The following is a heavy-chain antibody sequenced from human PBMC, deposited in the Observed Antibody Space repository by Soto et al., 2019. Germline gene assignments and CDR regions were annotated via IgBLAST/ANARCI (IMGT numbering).Heavy chain of an antibody. V-gene: IGHV3-7*01. J-gene: IGHJ4*02. Sequence: EVQLVESGGGLVQPGGSLRLSCATSGFTFSSYWMSWVRQAPGKGLEWVANIKQDGSEKYYVDSVKGRFTISRDNAKNSLYLQMNSLRAEDTAVYYCARDFPDDYGDYVDYWGQGTLVPVSS. CDR1: GFTFSSYW. CDR2: IKQDGSEK. CDR3: ARDFPDDYGDYVDY. D-gene: IGHD4-17*01.